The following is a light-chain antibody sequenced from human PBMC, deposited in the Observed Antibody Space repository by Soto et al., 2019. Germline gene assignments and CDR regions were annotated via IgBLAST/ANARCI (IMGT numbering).Light chain of an antibody. CDR1: QSVSSSY. CDR2: GAS. CDR3: QQYGSSPT. J-gene: IGKJ1*01. Sequence: EIVLTQSPGTLSLSPGERATLSCRASQSVSSSYLAWYQQKPGQAPRLLIYGASSRATCIQDRFSGSGSGTDFTLTISRLEPEDFAVYYCQQYGSSPTFGQGSKVEIK. V-gene: IGKV3-20*01.